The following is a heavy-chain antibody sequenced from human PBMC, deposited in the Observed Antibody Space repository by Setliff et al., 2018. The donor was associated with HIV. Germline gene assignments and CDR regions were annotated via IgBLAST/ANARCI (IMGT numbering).Heavy chain of an antibody. D-gene: IGHD3-3*01. CDR1: GYSISTAYY. Sequence: PSETLSLTCTVSGYSISTAYYWGWIRQPPGKGLEWIGSVYHSGTTYYNPSLKSRVTISVDMSNNQFSLKVTSVTAADTAVYYCMRGRSITIFGVAYFDFWGREPRSPSPQ. V-gene: IGHV4-38-2*02. CDR3: MRGRSITIFGVAYFDF. J-gene: IGHJ4*02. CDR2: VYHSGTT.